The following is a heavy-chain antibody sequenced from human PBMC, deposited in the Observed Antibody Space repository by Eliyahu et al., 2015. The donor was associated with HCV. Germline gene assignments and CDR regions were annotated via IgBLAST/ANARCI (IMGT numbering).Heavy chain of an antibody. Sequence: VGWVRQMPGKGLEWMGIIYPGTSESRYSPSFQGQVTFSADRSINTTYLHWDSLKASDTATYFCARHSTASSLSDFWGQGTPVTVSS. CDR2: IYPGTSES. D-gene: IGHD2-2*01. CDR3: ARHSTASSLSDF. V-gene: IGHV5-51*01. J-gene: IGHJ4*02.